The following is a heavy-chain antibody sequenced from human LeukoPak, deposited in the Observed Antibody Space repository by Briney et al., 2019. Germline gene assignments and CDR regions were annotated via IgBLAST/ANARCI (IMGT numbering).Heavy chain of an antibody. D-gene: IGHD3-9*01. CDR2: IYTIGST. V-gene: IGHV4-4*07. J-gene: IGHJ6*03. Sequence: PSETLSLTCTVSGGSIISYYGSWIRQPPGKGLEWIGRIYTIGSTNYNPSLKSRVTMSVDTSKNQFSLKLSSVTAADTAVYYCARDLHYDILTGYYSYYYYYMDVWGKGTTVTISS. CDR1: GGSIISYY. CDR3: ARDLHYDILTGYYSYYYYYMDV.